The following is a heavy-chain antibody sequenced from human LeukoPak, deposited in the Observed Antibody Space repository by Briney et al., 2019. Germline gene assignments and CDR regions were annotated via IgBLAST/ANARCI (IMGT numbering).Heavy chain of an antibody. CDR1: GYSFTSYW. CDR2: IYPGDSYT. D-gene: IGHD6-13*01. Sequence: GESLKISCKGSGYSFTSYWIGWVRQMPGKGLEWMGIIYPGDSYTRYSPSFQGQVTISADKSISTAYLQWSSLKASDTAMYYCARGSSSSHHPALSWGQGTLVTVSS. CDR3: ARGSSSSHHPALS. V-gene: IGHV5-51*01. J-gene: IGHJ4*02.